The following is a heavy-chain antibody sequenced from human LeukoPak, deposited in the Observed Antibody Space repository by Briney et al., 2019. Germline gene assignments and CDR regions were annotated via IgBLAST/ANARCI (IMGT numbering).Heavy chain of an antibody. CDR2: IIPIFGTA. Sequence: GASVKVSCKASGYTFTGYYMHWVRQAPGQGLEWMGGIIPIFGTANYAQKFQGRVTITADESTSTAYMELSSLRSEDTAVYYCARRVEYGPHDNWFDPWGQGTLVTVSS. D-gene: IGHD2-8*02. V-gene: IGHV1-69*13. J-gene: IGHJ5*02. CDR3: ARRVEYGPHDNWFDP. CDR1: GYTFTGYY.